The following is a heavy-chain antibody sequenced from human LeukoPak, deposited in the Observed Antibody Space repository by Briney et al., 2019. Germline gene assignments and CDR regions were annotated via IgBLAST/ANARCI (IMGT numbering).Heavy chain of an antibody. J-gene: IGHJ4*02. V-gene: IGHV3-74*01. CDR2: INSDGSST. D-gene: IGHD3-22*01. CDR3: VRQYSYDSSGYYPWDY. CDR1: GFTFSSYW. Sequence: PGGSLRLSCAASGFTFSSYWMHWVRQAPGKGLVWVSRINSDGSSTTYADSVKGRFTISRDNAKNTLYLQMNSLRAEDTAMYYCVRQYSYDSSGYYPWDYWGQGTLVIVSS.